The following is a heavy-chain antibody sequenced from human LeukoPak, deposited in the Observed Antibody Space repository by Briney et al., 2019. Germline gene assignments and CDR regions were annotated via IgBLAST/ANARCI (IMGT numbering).Heavy chain of an antibody. CDR3: ARVLLRYFGSGGYFQH. CDR1: GGSISSGGYY. V-gene: IGHV4-30-2*01. Sequence: SETLSLTCTVSGGSISSGGYYWSWIRQPPGKGLEWIGYIYHSGSTYYNPSLKSRVTISVDRSKNQFSLKLSSVTAADTAVYYCARVLLRYFGSGGYFQHWGQGTLVTVSS. CDR2: IYHSGST. D-gene: IGHD3-3*01. J-gene: IGHJ1*01.